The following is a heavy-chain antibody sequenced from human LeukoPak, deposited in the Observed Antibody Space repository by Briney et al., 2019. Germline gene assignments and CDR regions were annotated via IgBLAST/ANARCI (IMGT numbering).Heavy chain of an antibody. CDR1: GFTFSSYW. V-gene: IGHV3-74*01. D-gene: IGHD6-6*01. J-gene: IGHJ5*02. Sequence: SGGSLRLSCTASGFTFSSYWMHWVRQAPGKGLVWVSYINNDGSDTSYADSVKGRFTISRDNAKNTLYLQMNSLRAEDTAVYYCARDRPHNWFDPWGQGTLVTVSS. CDR2: INNDGSDT. CDR3: ARDRPHNWFDP.